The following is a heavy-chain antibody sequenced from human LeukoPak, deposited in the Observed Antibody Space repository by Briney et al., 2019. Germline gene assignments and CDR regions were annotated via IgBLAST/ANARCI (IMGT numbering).Heavy chain of an antibody. V-gene: IGHV4-59*01. Sequence: SETLSLTCTVSGGSISSYYWSWIRQPPGKGLEWIGYIYYSGSTNYNPSLKSRVTISVDTSKNQFSLKLSSVTAADTAVYYCARVVPPRSYFDYWGQGTLVTVSS. CDR2: IYYSGST. J-gene: IGHJ4*02. D-gene: IGHD3-10*02. CDR1: GGSISSYY. CDR3: ARVVPPRSYFDY.